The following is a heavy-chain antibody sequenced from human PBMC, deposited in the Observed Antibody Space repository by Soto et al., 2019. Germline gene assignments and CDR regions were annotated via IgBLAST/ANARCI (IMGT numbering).Heavy chain of an antibody. V-gene: IGHV2-5*02. J-gene: IGHJ5*02. Sequence: SGPTLVNPTQTLTLTCTFSGSSLSTSGVGVGWIRQPPGKALEWLALIYWDDDKRYSPSLKSRLTITKDTSKDQVVLTMTNMDPVDTATYYCAHGGFLGYCSSTSCQGAFKWFDPWGQGTLVTVS. D-gene: IGHD2-2*01. CDR1: GSSLSTSGVG. CDR2: IYWDDDK. CDR3: AHGGFLGYCSSTSCQGAFKWFDP.